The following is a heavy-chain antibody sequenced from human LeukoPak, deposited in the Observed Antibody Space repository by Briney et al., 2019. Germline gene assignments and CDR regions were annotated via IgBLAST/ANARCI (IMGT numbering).Heavy chain of an antibody. CDR2: IGTSSTTI. J-gene: IGHJ4*02. D-gene: IGHD6-19*01. V-gene: IGHV3-48*04. Sequence: GGSLRLSCAASGFTFSSYTMNWVRQPPGKGLEWVSNIGTSSTTIYYAGSVKGRFTISRDNAKNSLYLQMNSLRAEDTAVYYCTNYSSGSDFFDYWGQGTLVTVSS. CDR1: GFTFSSYT. CDR3: TNYSSGSDFFDY.